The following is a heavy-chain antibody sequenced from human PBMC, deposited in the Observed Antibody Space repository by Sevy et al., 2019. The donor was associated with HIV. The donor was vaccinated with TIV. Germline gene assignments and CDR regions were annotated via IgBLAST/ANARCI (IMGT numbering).Heavy chain of an antibody. CDR3: ARETDNSARWLDP. CDR2: IWHDGSNK. J-gene: IGHJ5*02. CDR1: GFTFNFHG. V-gene: IGHV3-33*01. Sequence: SCAASGFTFNFHGMHWVRQAPGKGLAWVAFIWHDGSNKYMADSVKGRFTISRDNSKNTLFLQMNSLTVEDTAVYYCARETDNSARWLDPWGQGTLVTVSS. D-gene: IGHD4-4*01.